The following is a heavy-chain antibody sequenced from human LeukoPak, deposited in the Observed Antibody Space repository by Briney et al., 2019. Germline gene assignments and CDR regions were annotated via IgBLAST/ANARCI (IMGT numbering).Heavy chain of an antibody. V-gene: IGHV3-7*01. Sequence: GGSLRLSCAASGFAFNSQTMSWVRQAPGKGLERVASIKEDEIEIHYADSVKGRFTISRDNAKDSLYLQMNSLRVEDTAVYYCARGGFRHFDPWGQGTLVTVSS. CDR2: IKEDEIEI. CDR3: ARGGFRHFDP. D-gene: IGHD3-22*01. CDR1: GFAFNSQT. J-gene: IGHJ5*02.